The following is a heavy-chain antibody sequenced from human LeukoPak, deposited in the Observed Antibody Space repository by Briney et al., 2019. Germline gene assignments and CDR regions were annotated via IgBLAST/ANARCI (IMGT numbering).Heavy chain of an antibody. J-gene: IGHJ4*02. D-gene: IGHD3-10*01. CDR1: GGSISSSSYY. CDR3: ARHDGIWFGELLKFDY. V-gene: IGHV4-39*01. CDR2: IYYSGST. Sequence: SETLSLTCTVSGGSISSSSYYWGWIRQPPGKGLEWIGSIYYSGSTYYNPSLKSRVNISVDTSKNQFSLKLSSVTAADTAVYYCARHDGIWFGELLKFDYWGQGTLVTVSS.